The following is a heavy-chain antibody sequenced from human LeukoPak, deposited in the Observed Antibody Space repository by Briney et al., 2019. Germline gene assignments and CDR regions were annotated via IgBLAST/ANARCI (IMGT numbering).Heavy chain of an antibody. D-gene: IGHD6-13*01. V-gene: IGHV1-69*15. J-gene: IGHJ4*02. Sequence: SVKVSCKASGGTFSSYAISWVRQAPGQGLEWMGRIIPIFGTANYAQKFQGRVTITADESTSTAYMALSSLRSEDTAVYYCATKGIAAAGTGYWGQGTLVTVSS. CDR2: IIPIFGTA. CDR3: ATKGIAAAGTGY. CDR1: GGTFSSYA.